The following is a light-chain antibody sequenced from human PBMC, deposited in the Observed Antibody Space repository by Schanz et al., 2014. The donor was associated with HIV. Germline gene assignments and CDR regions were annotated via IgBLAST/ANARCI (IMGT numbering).Light chain of an antibody. Sequence: EIVLTQSPATLSLSPGERATLSCRASQSVSDNYLAWYQQRPGQAPRLLIYDASSRATGIPPRFSGSGSGTDFTLTISSLEPEDFAVYYCQQGGSWPLTFGGGTTVEIK. V-gene: IGKV3-11*01. CDR3: QQGGSWPLT. J-gene: IGKJ4*01. CDR2: DAS. CDR1: QSVSDNY.